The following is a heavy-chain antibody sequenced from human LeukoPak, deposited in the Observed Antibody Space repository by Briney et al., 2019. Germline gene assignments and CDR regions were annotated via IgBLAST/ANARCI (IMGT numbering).Heavy chain of an antibody. J-gene: IGHJ6*03. D-gene: IGHD6-13*01. CDR1: GFTFSSYS. V-gene: IGHV3-48*01. CDR3: ARVGAGSSSYYYYYMDV. CDR2: ISSSSSTI. Sequence: GGSLRLSCAASGFTFSSYSMNWVRQAPGKGLEWVSYISSSSSTIYHADSVKGRFTISRDNAKNSLYLQMNSLRAEDTAVYYCARVGAGSSSYYYYYMDVWGKGTTVTVSS.